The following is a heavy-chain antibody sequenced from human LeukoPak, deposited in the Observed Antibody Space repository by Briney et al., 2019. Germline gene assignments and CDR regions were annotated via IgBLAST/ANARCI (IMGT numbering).Heavy chain of an antibody. J-gene: IGHJ4*02. CDR1: GYTFTSYD. D-gene: IGHD3-16*01. V-gene: IGHV1-69*13. CDR2: IIPIFGTA. Sequence: SVKVSCKASGYTFTSYDINWVRQAPGQGLEWRGGIIPIFGTANYAQKFQGRVTITADESTSTAYMELSSLRSEDTAVYYCARDGGVGFDYWGQGTLVTVSS. CDR3: ARDGGVGFDY.